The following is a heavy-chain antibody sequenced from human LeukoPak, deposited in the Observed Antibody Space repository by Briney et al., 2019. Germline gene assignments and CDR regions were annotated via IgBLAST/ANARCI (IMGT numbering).Heavy chain of an antibody. V-gene: IGHV3-21*01. D-gene: IGHD4/OR15-4a*01. Sequence: GGSLRLSCAASGFTVSSNYMSWVRQAPGKGLEWVSSITSSSSSIYSADSVRGRLTISRDNAKNSLYLEMNSLRDEDTAVYYCARDLAWGAYWGQGTLVTVSS. CDR2: ITSSSSSI. CDR1: GFTVSSNY. J-gene: IGHJ4*02. CDR3: ARDLAWGAY.